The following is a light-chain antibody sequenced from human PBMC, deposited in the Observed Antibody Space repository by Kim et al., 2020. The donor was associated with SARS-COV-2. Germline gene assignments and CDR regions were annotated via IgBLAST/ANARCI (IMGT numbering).Light chain of an antibody. J-gene: IGLJ3*02. CDR1: SSDVGGYNY. V-gene: IGLV2-8*01. CDR2: EVS. Sequence: GQSVTISCTGTSSDVGGYNYVSWYQQHPGKALKLMIYEVSKRPSGVPDRFSGSKSGNTASLTVSGLQAEDEADYYCSSYAGSNNPLFGGGTQLTVL. CDR3: SSYAGSNNPL.